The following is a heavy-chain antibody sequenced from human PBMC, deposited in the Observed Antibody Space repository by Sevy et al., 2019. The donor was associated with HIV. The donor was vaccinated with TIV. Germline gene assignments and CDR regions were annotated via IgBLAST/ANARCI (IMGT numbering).Heavy chain of an antibody. CDR2: IYYSGST. V-gene: IGHV4-39*01. D-gene: IGHD1-20*01. CDR3: ARRLVITGTTAGGYFDY. CDR1: GGSISSSSYY. J-gene: IGHJ4*02. Sequence: SETLSLTCTVSGGSISSSSYYWGWIRQPPGKGLEWIGSIYYSGSTYYHPSLKSRVTISVDTSKNQFSLKLSSVTAADTAVYYCARRLVITGTTAGGYFDYWGQGTLVTVSS.